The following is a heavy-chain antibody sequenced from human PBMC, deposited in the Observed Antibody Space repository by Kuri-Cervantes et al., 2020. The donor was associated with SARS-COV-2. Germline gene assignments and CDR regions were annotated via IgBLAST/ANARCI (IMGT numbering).Heavy chain of an antibody. J-gene: IGHJ6*02. CDR2: INPSGGST. CDR3: ARSHGGVAAPKNYYYYGMDA. D-gene: IGHD2-15*01. V-gene: IGHV1-46*01. Sequence: ASVKVSCKASGYTFTSYYMHWVRQAPGQGLEWMGIINPSGGSTSYAQKFQGRVTMTRDTSTSTVYMELSSLRSEDTGVYYCARSHGGVAAPKNYYYYGMDAWGQGTTVTVSS. CDR1: GYTFTSYY.